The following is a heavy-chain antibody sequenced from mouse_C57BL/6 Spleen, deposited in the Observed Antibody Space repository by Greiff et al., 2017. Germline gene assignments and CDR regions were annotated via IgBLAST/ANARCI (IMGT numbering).Heavy chain of an antibody. CDR3: ARSGYGSSPPFDY. D-gene: IGHD1-1*01. Sequence: QVQLKESGPELVKPGASVKISCKASGYAFSSSWMNWVKQRPGKGLEWIGRIYPGDGDTNYNGKFKGKATLTADKSSSTAYMQLSSLTSEDSAVYFCARSGYGSSPPFDYWGQGTTLTVSS. CDR1: GYAFSSSW. V-gene: IGHV1-82*01. CDR2: IYPGDGDT. J-gene: IGHJ2*01.